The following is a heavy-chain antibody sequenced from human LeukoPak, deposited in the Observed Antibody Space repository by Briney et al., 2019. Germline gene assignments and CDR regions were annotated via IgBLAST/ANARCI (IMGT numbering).Heavy chain of an antibody. V-gene: IGHV1-69*04. CDR3: ARNWGQSYWYFDL. D-gene: IGHD7-27*01. J-gene: IGHJ2*01. CDR2: IIPILGIA. Sequence: SVKVSCKASGGTFSSYAISWVRQAPGQGLEWMGRIIPILGIANYAQKFRGRVTITADKSTSTAYMELSSLRSEDTAVYYCARNWGQSYWYFDLWGRGTLVTVSS. CDR1: GGTFSSYA.